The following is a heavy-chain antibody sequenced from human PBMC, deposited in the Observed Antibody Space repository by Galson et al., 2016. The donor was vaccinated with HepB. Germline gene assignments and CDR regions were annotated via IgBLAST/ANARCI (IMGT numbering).Heavy chain of an antibody. CDR1: GFSVSDNY. V-gene: IGHV3-53*01. J-gene: IGHJ1*01. D-gene: IGHD2-15*01. CDR3: ATRLGFCRGGTCFGRY. Sequence: SLRLSCAVSGFSVSDNYMSWVRQAPGKGLEWVSLIYSDGRTHHAESVKGRFTISRDNTKNPVYLQMNSLRVEDSAIYYCATRLGFCRGGTCFGRYWGQGSLVNVS. CDR2: IYSDGRT.